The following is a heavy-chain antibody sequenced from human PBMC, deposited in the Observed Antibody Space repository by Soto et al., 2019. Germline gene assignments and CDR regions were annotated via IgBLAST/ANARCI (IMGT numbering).Heavy chain of an antibody. Sequence: RRLSCVASGFTFSTYAMSWVRQAPGKGLEWVSAISGSGGNSTFYGDSVKGRFTISRDNSKNTLYLQMNSLGAEDTAVYYCAKGGGSCCFDNWGQGTLVTVSS. CDR1: GFTFSTYA. CDR2: ISGSGGNST. D-gene: IGHD2-15*01. V-gene: IGHV3-23*01. CDR3: AKGGGSCCFDN. J-gene: IGHJ4*02.